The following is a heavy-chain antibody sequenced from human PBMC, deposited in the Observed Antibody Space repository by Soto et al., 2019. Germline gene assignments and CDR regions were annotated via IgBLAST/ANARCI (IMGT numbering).Heavy chain of an antibody. CDR1: GFTFSSYA. CDR2: ISGSGVST. D-gene: IGHD6-13*01. CDR3: AKEHHYSSSWSEFDY. V-gene: IGHV3-23*01. Sequence: EVQLLESGGGLVQPGGSLRLSCAASGFTFSSYAMSWVRQAPGKGLEWVSAISGSGVSTYYADSVKGRFTISRDNSKNTLYRQMNSRRAEDTAVYYCAKEHHYSSSWSEFDYWGQGTLVTVSS. J-gene: IGHJ4*02.